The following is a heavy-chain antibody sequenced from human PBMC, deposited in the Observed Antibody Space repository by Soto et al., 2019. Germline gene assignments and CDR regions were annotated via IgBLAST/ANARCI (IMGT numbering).Heavy chain of an antibody. J-gene: IGHJ6*02. CDR3: ARFLSVRYYGMDV. V-gene: IGHV4-34*01. Sequence: SETLSLTCALYGGSFSGYYWSWIRQPPGKGLEWIGEINHSGSTNYNPSLKSRVTISVDTSKNQFSLKLSSVTAADTAVYYCARFLSVRYYGMDVWGQGTTVSVSS. D-gene: IGHD1-1*01. CDR1: GGSFSGYY. CDR2: INHSGST.